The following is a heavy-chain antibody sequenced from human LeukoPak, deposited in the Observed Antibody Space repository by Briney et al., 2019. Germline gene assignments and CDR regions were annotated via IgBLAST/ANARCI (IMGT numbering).Heavy chain of an antibody. CDR1: GYTFTGNL. D-gene: IGHD1-1*01. V-gene: IGHV1-2*02. CDR3: AREVQGFDT. Sequence: ASMKVSCKASGYTFTGNLIHWVRQAPGQGLEWMGWIDPDTGGTHYAQKSRDRVTVTSDTAISTAYMELNMLTSDDTAVYFCAREVQGFDTWGQGTLVTVSS. CDR2: IDPDTGGT. J-gene: IGHJ5*02.